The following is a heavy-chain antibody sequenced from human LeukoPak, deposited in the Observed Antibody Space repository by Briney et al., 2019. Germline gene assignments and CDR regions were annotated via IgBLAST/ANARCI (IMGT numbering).Heavy chain of an antibody. V-gene: IGHV4-38-2*01. CDR1: GYSISSGYY. Sequence: SETLSLTCALSGYSISSGYYWGWIRQPPGKGLEWIGSIYHSGSTYYNPSLKSRVTISVDTSKNQFSLKLSSVTAADTAVYYCARHGGVTQGADWFDPWGQGTLVTVSS. J-gene: IGHJ5*02. CDR2: IYHSGST. CDR3: ARHGGVTQGADWFDP. D-gene: IGHD4-23*01.